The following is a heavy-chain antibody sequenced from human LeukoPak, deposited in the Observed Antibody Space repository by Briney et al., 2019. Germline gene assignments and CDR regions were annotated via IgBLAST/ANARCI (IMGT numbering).Heavy chain of an antibody. Sequence: SETLSLTCTASGDSISNYCWNWIRQPPGKGLEWIGYIYTSGSTNYNPSLKSRVTISVDTSENQFSLKLTSVTAADTAVYYCARSYSRSSHFDNWGQGTLVTVSS. D-gene: IGHD6-6*01. CDR3: ARSYSRSSHFDN. V-gene: IGHV4-4*09. CDR2: IYTSGST. J-gene: IGHJ4*02. CDR1: GDSISNYC.